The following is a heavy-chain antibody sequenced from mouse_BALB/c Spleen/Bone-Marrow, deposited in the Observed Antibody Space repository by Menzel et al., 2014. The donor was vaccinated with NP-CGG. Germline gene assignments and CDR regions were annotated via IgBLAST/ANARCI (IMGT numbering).Heavy chain of an antibody. D-gene: IGHD4-1*01. CDR3: TGFWDEAY. J-gene: IGHJ3*01. Sequence: VQLQQSGAELVKPGASVKLSCKASGYTFTNYYMYWVKQRPGQGLEWIGEINPRNGGTNFNEKFKRKATLTVDKSSSTAYMKLNSLTSEDSAVYYCTGFWDEAYWGQGTLVTVSA. V-gene: IGHV1S16*01. CDR1: GYTFTNYY. CDR2: INPRNGGT.